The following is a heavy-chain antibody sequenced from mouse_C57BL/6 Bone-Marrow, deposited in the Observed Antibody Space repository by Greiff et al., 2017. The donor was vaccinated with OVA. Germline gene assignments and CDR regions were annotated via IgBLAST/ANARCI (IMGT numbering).Heavy chain of an antibody. Sequence: QVQLQQPGTELVKPGASVKLSCKASGYTFTSYWMHWVKQRPGQGLEWIGNINPSNGGTNYNEKFKSKATLTVDKSSSTAYMQLSSLTSEDSAVYYCARERIRVRRGLDYCDYWGQGTTLTVSS. J-gene: IGHJ2*01. V-gene: IGHV1-53*01. CDR3: ARERIRVRRGLDYCDY. CDR1: GYTFTSYW. D-gene: IGHD2-14*01. CDR2: INPSNGGT.